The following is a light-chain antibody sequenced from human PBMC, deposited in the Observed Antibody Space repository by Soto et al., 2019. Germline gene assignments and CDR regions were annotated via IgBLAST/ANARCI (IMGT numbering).Light chain of an antibody. Sequence: EIVMTQSPATLSVSPGERATLSCRASQSVSSSYLAWYQQKPGQAPRLLIYDASNRATGIPARFSGSGSGTDFTLTISSLEPEDFAVYYCQHRGNLPLTFGGGTKVDIK. CDR3: QHRGNLPLT. V-gene: IGKV3-11*01. CDR2: DAS. J-gene: IGKJ4*01. CDR1: QSVSSSY.